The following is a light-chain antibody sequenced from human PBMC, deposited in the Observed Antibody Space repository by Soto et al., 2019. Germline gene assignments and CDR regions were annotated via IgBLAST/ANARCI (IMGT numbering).Light chain of an antibody. V-gene: IGLV2-23*01. CDR3: CSYAGSSNVV. J-gene: IGLJ2*01. Sequence: QSALTQPASVSGSPGQSITISCTGTSSDVGSYNLVSWYQQHPGKAPKLMIYEGSKRPSGVSNRFSGSKSGNTASLTISGLQAEDAAYYYCCSYAGSSNVVFGGGTKLTVL. CDR1: SSDVGSYNL. CDR2: EGS.